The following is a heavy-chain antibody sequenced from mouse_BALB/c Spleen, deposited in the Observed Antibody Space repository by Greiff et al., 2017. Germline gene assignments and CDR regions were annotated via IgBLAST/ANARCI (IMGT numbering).Heavy chain of an antibody. CDR3: TILRYFDY. D-gene: IGHD1-1*01. CDR1: GYTFTSYW. CDR2: IYPGSGST. Sequence: LQQPGSELVRPGASVKLSCKASGYTFTSYWMHWLKQRPGQGLEWIGNIYPGSGSTNYDEKFKSKATLTVDTSSSTAYMQLSSLTSEDSAVYYCTILRYFDYWGQGTTLTVSS. V-gene: IGHV1S22*01. J-gene: IGHJ2*01.